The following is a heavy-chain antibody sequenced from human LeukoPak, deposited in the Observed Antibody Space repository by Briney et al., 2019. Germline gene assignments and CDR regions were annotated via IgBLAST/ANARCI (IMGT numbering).Heavy chain of an antibody. V-gene: IGHV4-38-2*02. CDR1: GYSISSGYY. CDR2: IYYSGST. Sequence: SETLSLTCTVSGYSISSGYYWGWIRQPPGKGLEWIGNIYYSGSTYYNASLQSRVTISIETSKNQFSLRLNSVTAADTAVYYCARDSEGNRGRSFDYWGQGTLVTVSS. J-gene: IGHJ4*02. D-gene: IGHD3-10*01. CDR3: ARDSEGNRGRSFDY.